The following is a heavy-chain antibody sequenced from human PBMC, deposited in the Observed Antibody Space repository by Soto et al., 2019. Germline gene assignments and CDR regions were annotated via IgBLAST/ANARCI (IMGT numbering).Heavy chain of an antibody. CDR1: GGSFSGYY. CDR2: INHSGST. D-gene: IGHD5-12*01. CDR3: AREIVATIGRGWFDP. V-gene: IGHV4-34*01. Sequence: PSETLSLTCAVYGGSFSGYYWSWIRQPPGKGLEWIGEINHSGSTNYNPSLKSRVTISVDTSKNQFSLKLSSVTAADTAVYYCAREIVATIGRGWFDPWGQGTLVTVSS. J-gene: IGHJ5*02.